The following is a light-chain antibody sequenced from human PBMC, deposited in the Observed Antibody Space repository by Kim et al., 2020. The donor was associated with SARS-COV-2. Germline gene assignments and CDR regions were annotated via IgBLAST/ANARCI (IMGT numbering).Light chain of an antibody. CDR3: TSYTTFSTLL. Sequence: GQSITISCTGTNSDVGGYNFVSWYQQHPGKAPKLMIYDVSNRPSGVSNRFSGSKSGNTASLTVSELQTEDEAHYYCTSYTTFSTLLFGGGTQLTVL. CDR2: DVS. V-gene: IGLV2-14*03. J-gene: IGLJ2*01. CDR1: NSDVGGYNF.